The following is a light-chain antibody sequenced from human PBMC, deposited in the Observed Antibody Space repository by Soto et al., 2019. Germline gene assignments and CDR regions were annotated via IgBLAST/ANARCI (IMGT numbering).Light chain of an antibody. CDR3: DSYTSSRAYV. Sequence: QSALTQPASVSGSPGQSITISCTGTSSDVGTYKYVSWYQQLPGKAPKLMIYEVSNRPSGVSNRFSGSKSGNTASLTISGLQAEDEADYYCDSYTSSRAYVFGIGTKLTVL. CDR2: EVS. CDR1: SSDVGTYKY. V-gene: IGLV2-14*01. J-gene: IGLJ1*01.